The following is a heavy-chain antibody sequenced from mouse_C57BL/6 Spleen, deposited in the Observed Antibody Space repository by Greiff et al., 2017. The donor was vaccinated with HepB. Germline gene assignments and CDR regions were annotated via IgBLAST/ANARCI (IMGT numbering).Heavy chain of an antibody. CDR3: ATMVTSSWFAY. D-gene: IGHD2-2*01. V-gene: IGHV1-18*01. Sequence: EVQLQQSGPELVKPGASVKIPCKASGYTFTDYNMDWVKQSHGKSLEWIGDINPNNGGTIYNQKFKGKATLTVDKSSSTAYMELRSLTSEDTAVYYCATMVTSSWFAYWGQGTLVTVSA. J-gene: IGHJ3*01. CDR2: INPNNGGT. CDR1: GYTFTDYN.